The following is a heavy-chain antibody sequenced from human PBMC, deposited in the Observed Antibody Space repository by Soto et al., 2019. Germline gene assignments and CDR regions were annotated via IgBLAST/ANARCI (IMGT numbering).Heavy chain of an antibody. CDR3: AKDFMAKVAQHTDIVF. CDR1: GFTFSSYA. CDR2: ISGSGGST. D-gene: IGHD5-12*01. J-gene: IGHJ4*02. V-gene: IGHV3-23*01. Sequence: GGSLRLSCAASGFTFSSYAMSWVRQAPGKGLEWVSAISGSGGSTYYADSVKGRFTISRDNSKNTLYLQMNSLRAEDTAVYYCAKDFMAKVAQHTDIVFWGPGTLVTVFS.